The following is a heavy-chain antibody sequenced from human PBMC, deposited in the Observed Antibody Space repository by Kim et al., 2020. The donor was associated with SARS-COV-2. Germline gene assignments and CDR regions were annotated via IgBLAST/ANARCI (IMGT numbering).Heavy chain of an antibody. D-gene: IGHD2-15*01. CDR2: I. Sequence: IYYADSVKGRFTISRDNAKNALYLQINSLRAEDTAVYSCARVGGYGRLDYWGQGTLVTVSS. J-gene: IGHJ4*02. V-gene: IGHV3-11*04. CDR3: ARVGGYGRLDY.